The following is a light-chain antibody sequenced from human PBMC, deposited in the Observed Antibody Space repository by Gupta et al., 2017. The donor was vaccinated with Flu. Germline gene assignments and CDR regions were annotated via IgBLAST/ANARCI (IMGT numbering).Light chain of an antibody. CDR3: DTWDSSRSDVV. Sequence: QSVLTQPPSVSAAPGPQVTISCPGSSSNTGHNFVSRSQQLQGTAPNLLIYDNHRRTAGMPDRFFVTKSGTSATLGITGLQTGDEAEYYCDTWDSSRSDVVFGGGTKLTVL. V-gene: IGLV1-51*01. CDR2: DNH. CDR1: SSNTGHNF. J-gene: IGLJ2*01.